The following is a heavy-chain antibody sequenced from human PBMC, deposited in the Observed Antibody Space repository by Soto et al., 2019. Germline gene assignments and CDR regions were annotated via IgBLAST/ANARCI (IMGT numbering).Heavy chain of an antibody. D-gene: IGHD3-9*01. Sequence: QPGGSLRLSCAASGFTFSSYEMNWVRQAPGKGLEWVSYISSSGSTIYYADSVKGRFTISRDNAKNSLYLQMNSLKAEDTAVYYFARDKAPSIFDWPPYYYGMDVWGQGTTVTVSS. J-gene: IGHJ6*02. V-gene: IGHV3-48*03. CDR1: GFTFSSYE. CDR3: ARDKAPSIFDWPPYYYGMDV. CDR2: ISSSGSTI.